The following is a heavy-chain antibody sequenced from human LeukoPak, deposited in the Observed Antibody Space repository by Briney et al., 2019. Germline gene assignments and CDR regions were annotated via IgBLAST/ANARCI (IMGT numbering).Heavy chain of an antibody. CDR2: INHSGST. D-gene: IGHD3-22*01. V-gene: IGHV4-34*01. J-gene: IGHJ6*02. CDR1: GGSFSGYY. CDR3: AREKGSYYDSSGYSDGMDV. Sequence: SETLSLTCAVYGGSFSGYYWSWIRQPPGKGLEWIGEINHSGSTNYNPSLKSRVTISVDTSKNQFSLKLSSVTAADTAVYYCAREKGSYYDSSGYSDGMDVWGQGTTVTVSS.